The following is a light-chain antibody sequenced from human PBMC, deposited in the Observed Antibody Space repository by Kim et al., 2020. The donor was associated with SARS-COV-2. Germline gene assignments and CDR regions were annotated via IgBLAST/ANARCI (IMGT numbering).Light chain of an antibody. CDR2: DAS. J-gene: IGLJ3*02. CDR3: LLSYSGGQM. Sequence: PGGTVTLTCGSSTGTVTSGHYPSWFQQKPGQAPRPLIYDASNKHSWTPARFSGSLLGGKAALTLSGAQPEDDADYYCLLSYSGGQMFGGGTQLTVL. V-gene: IGLV7-46*01. CDR1: TGTVTSGHY.